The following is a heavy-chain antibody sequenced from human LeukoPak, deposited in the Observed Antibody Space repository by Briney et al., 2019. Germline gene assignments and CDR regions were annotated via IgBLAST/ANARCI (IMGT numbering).Heavy chain of an antibody. CDR1: GFSFRTYW. V-gene: IGHV3-7*04. CDR2: IKQDGSER. CDR3: ARVNWAPYD. D-gene: IGHD3-3*01. J-gene: IGHJ4*02. Sequence: GGSLRLSCAASGFSFRTYWMTWVRQAPGEGLEWLANIKQDGSERNYVDSVKGRFTISRDNAKNSLYLQMNSLKADDTAVYYCARVNWAPYDWGQGTLVTVSS.